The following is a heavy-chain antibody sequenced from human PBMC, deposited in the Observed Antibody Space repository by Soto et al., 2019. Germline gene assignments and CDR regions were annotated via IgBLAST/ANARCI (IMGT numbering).Heavy chain of an antibody. CDR1: GFTFSDYY. Sequence: GGSLRLSCAASGFTFSDYYMSWIRQAPGKGLEWVSYISSSGSTIYYADSVKGRFTISRDNAKNSLYLQMNSLRAEDTAVYYCARDRGGYYYDSSGYFFDYWGQGTLVTVSS. D-gene: IGHD3-22*01. J-gene: IGHJ4*02. CDR3: ARDRGGYYYDSSGYFFDY. CDR2: ISSSGSTI. V-gene: IGHV3-11*01.